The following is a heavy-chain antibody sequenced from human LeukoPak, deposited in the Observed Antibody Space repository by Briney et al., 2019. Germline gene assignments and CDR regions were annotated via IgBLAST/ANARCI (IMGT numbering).Heavy chain of an antibody. CDR1: GGTFSSYA. V-gene: IGHV1-69*05. D-gene: IGHD1-1*01. CDR2: IIPIFGTA. Sequence: EASVKVSCKASGGTFSSYAIGWVRQAPGQGLEWMGGIIPIFGTANYAQKFQGRVTITTDESTSTAYMELSSLRSEDTAVYYCCRNDGNWFDPWGQGTLVTVSS. CDR3: CRNDGNWFDP. J-gene: IGHJ5*02.